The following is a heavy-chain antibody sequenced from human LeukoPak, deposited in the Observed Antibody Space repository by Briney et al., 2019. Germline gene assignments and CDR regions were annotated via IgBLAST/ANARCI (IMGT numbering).Heavy chain of an antibody. CDR3: ASGYYYASSGYYYLVY. CDR2: IYHSGST. V-gene: IGHV4-30-2*02. J-gene: IGHJ4*02. CDR1: GGSISSGGYS. D-gene: IGHD3-22*01. Sequence: SETLSLTCAVSGGSISSGGYSWSWIRQPPGKGLEWIGYIYHSGSTYYNPSLKSRVTISEDTSKNQFSLKLSSVTAADTAVYYCASGYYYASSGYYYLVYWGQGTLVTVSS.